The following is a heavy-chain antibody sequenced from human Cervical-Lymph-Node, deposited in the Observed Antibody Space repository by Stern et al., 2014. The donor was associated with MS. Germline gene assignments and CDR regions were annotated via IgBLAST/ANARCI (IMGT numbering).Heavy chain of an antibody. CDR1: GYPFTSYF. CDR2: IYPSDSDT. V-gene: IGHV5-51*01. J-gene: IGHJ6*02. CDR3: RIATGYGVDV. D-gene: IGHD6-13*01. Sequence: EVQLVESGAEVKKPGESLKISCKGSGYPFTSYFIGWVRQKPGQGLEWMGIIYPSDSDTKYSPPCQGQVTSSVDKSISTAYLEWSSLKASDTAMYYCRIATGYGVDVWGQGTTVTVSS.